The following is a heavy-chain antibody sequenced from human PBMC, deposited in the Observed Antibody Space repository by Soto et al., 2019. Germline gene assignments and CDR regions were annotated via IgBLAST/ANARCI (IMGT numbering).Heavy chain of an antibody. CDR3: ARDAPTTTTGAGPVYTMDV. D-gene: IGHD1-1*01. J-gene: IGHJ6*02. CDR2: INPSGVRT. V-gene: IGHV1-46*01. Sequence: QMQLVQSGAEVKKPGASVKVSCQASGYTFTSNKMHWVRQAPGQGLEWMGMINPSGVRTTYSQRFPGRVMMTRDTSTSTIYMEFSILRSEDTAMYYWARDAPTTTTGAGPVYTMDVWGQGTTVTVS. CDR1: GYTFTSNK.